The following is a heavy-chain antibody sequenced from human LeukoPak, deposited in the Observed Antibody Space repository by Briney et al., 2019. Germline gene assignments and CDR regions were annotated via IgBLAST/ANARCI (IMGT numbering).Heavy chain of an antibody. Sequence: SGPTLVHPTPPLTLTCTFSGFSLSTSGVRGGWIRQPPVKALGWLALIYWDDDKRYSPSLRSRLTITKDTSKNQVVLTMTNMDPVDTATYYCAHRHSSGWYSCFDYWGQEILVTVST. CDR3: AHRHSSGWYSCFDY. J-gene: IGHJ4*02. V-gene: IGHV2-5*02. CDR2: IYWDDDK. D-gene: IGHD6-19*01. CDR1: GFSLSTSGVR.